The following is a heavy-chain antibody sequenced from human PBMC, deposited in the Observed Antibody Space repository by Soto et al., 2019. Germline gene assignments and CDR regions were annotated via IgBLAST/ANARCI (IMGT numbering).Heavy chain of an antibody. Sequence: EVQLLESGGGLVQPGGSLRLSCAASGFTFSSYAMSWVRQAPGKGLEWVSAISGSGGSTYYADSVKGRFTISRDNSKNTLYLQMNGLRAEDTALYYCAKDLPTRITFFGVVTSPFLDYWGQGTLVTVSS. V-gene: IGHV3-23*01. D-gene: IGHD3-3*01. CDR3: AKDLPTRITFFGVVTSPFLDY. J-gene: IGHJ4*02. CDR1: GFTFSSYA. CDR2: ISGSGGST.